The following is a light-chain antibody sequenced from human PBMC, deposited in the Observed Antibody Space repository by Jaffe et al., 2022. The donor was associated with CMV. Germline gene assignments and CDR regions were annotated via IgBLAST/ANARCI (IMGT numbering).Light chain of an antibody. CDR2: ENN. Sequence: QSVLTQPPSMSAAPGQKVTISCSGSSSNIGNNYVSWCRQLPGTAPKLLIYENNKRPSGIPDRFSGSKSGTSATLVITGLQTGDEADYYCGTWDSSLSTGVFGGGTKVTVL. CDR3: GTWDSSLSTGV. CDR1: SSNIGNNY. J-gene: IGLJ3*02. V-gene: IGLV1-51*02.